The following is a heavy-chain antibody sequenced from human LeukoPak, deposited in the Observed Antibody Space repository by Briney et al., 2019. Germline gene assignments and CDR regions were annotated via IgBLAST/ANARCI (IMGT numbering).Heavy chain of an antibody. Sequence: SETLSLTCAVYGGSFSGYYWSWIRQPPGKGLEWIGEINHSGSTNYNPSLKSRVTISVDTSKNQSSLKLSSVTAADTAVYYCARGYCSGGSCYSGWYYYYYMDVWGKGTTVTVSS. CDR3: ARGYCSGGSCYSGWYYYYYMDV. D-gene: IGHD2-15*01. CDR1: GGSFSGYY. CDR2: INHSGST. V-gene: IGHV4-34*01. J-gene: IGHJ6*03.